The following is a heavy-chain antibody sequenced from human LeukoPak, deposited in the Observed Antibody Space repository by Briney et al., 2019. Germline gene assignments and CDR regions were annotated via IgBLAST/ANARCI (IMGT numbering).Heavy chain of an antibody. V-gene: IGHV3-7*01. Sequence: LGGSLRLSCAASGFTFSNYWMTRVRQAPGKGLEWVANIKEDGSEKYYVDSVKGRFTISRDNSKNTLYLQMNSLRAEDTAVYYCANGQSYGSGVLDYWGQGTLVTVSS. CDR3: ANGQSYGSGVLDY. J-gene: IGHJ4*02. D-gene: IGHD3-10*01. CDR1: GFTFSNYW. CDR2: IKEDGSEK.